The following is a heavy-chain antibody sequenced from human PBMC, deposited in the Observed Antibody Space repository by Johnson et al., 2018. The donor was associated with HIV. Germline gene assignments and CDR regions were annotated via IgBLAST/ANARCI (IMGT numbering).Heavy chain of an antibody. J-gene: IGHJ3*02. V-gene: IGHV3-30*04. CDR2: ISSDGSNK. CDR1: GFTFSSYA. D-gene: IGHD1-26*01. Sequence: VQLVESGGGLVQPGGSLRLSCAASGFTFSSYAMAWVRQAPGKGLEWVALISSDGSNKYYADSVKGRFTISRENAQNSLYLQMNSLRAEDTAVYYCARGRGSKSPGAFDIWGQGTMVTVSS. CDR3: ARGRGSKSPGAFDI.